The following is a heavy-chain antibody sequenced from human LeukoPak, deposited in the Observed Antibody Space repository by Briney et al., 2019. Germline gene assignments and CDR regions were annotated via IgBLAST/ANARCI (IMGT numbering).Heavy chain of an antibody. CDR1: GFIFSSAV. D-gene: IGHD3-10*01. J-gene: IGHJ4*02. V-gene: IGHV3-23*01. Sequence: GGSLRLSCAASGFIFSSAVMSWVRQAPGKELEWVPAINSGSGTTYAESVKGRFTISRDNSRNTLYLQVNTLRAEDTAVYYCAKGSAGAGSYRPFDYWGQGTLVTVSS. CDR2: INSGSGTT. CDR3: AKGSAGAGSYRPFDY.